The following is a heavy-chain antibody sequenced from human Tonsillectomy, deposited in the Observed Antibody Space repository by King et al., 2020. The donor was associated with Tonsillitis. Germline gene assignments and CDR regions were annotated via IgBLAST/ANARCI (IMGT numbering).Heavy chain of an antibody. J-gene: IGHJ4*02. CDR3: ARGRAGYNDGQFDS. Sequence: VQLVESGGGLVQPGGPLRLSCAASGFTFSRNWMNWVRQAPGKGLEWVANIRQDGGDEHYADSVKGRFTISRDNAKNSLYLQMSALRADDTAVYYCARGRAGYNDGQFDSWGQGILVKVSS. V-gene: IGHV3-7*01. CDR2: IRQDGGDE. D-gene: IGHD5-24*01. CDR1: GFTFSRNW.